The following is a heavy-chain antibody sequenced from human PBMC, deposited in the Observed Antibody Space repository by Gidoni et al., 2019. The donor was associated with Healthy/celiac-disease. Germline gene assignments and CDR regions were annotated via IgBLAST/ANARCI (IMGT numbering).Heavy chain of an antibody. D-gene: IGHD4-17*01. CDR1: GFTFSDYY. J-gene: IGHJ6*03. V-gene: IGHV3-11*06. CDR2: SSSSSSYT. CDR3: ARDRGDYGDSLRYYYYYMDV. Sequence: QVQLVESGGGLVKPGGSLRLSCAASGFTFSDYYTSWIRTAPGKGLEWVSYSSSSSSYTSYADSVKGRFTISRDNAKNSLYLQMNSLRAEDTAVYYCARDRGDYGDSLRYYYYYMDVWGKGTTVTVSS.